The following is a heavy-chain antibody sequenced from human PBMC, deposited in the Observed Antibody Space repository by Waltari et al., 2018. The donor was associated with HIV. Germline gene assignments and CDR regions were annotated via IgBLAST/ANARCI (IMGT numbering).Heavy chain of an antibody. D-gene: IGHD2-21*02. J-gene: IGHJ4*02. CDR2: IYHNGSTS. Sequence: QVQLQESGPGLVKPSETLSLTCAVSGHSISNAYYCGWIRQPPGKWLEWSGSIYHNGSTSYYNPSLKSRVTIPRDTSKNHFSLKLRSVTAADTAVYYCAGHLDYGGNLYYFDYWGQGTLVTVSS. V-gene: IGHV4-38-2*01. CDR3: AGHLDYGGNLYYFDY. CDR1: GHSISNAYY.